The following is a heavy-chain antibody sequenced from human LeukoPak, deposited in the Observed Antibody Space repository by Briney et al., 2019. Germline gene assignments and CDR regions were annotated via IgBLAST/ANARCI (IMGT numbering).Heavy chain of an antibody. D-gene: IGHD3-9*01. CDR2: INPNSGGT. CDR1: GYTYTGYY. Sequence: ASVKVSCKASGYTYTGYYMHWVRQAPGQGLEWMGWINPNSGGTNYAQKFQGRVTMTRDTSISTAYMELSRLRSDDTAVYYCARCHYDILTGDLDYWGQGTLVTVSS. V-gene: IGHV1-2*02. CDR3: ARCHYDILTGDLDY. J-gene: IGHJ4*02.